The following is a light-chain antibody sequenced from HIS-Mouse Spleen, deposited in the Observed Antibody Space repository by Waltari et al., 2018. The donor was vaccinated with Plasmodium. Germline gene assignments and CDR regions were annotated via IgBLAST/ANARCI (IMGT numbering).Light chain of an antibody. CDR1: SSDVGSSNL. CDR2: EGS. J-gene: IGLJ3*02. Sequence: QSALTQPASVSGSPGQSITISCTGTSSDVGSSNLVPWYQQHPGKAPKLMIYEGSKRPSGVSNRFSGSKSGNTASLTISGLQAEDEADYYCCSYAGSSTLWVFGGGTKLTVL. V-gene: IGLV2-23*01. CDR3: CSYAGSSTLWV.